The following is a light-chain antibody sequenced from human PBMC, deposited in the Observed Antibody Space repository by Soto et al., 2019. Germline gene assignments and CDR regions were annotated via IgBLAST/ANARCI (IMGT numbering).Light chain of an antibody. V-gene: IGKV3-11*01. CDR1: QSVNNF. CDR2: DAS. J-gene: IGKJ5*01. CDR3: QQRSNWPVT. Sequence: EIVLTQSPATLSLSPGERATLSCRASQSVNNFLAWYRQKPGQAPMLIIYDASNRATGIPARFSGSGSGTDFTLTISSLEPEDFALYSCQQRSNWPVTFGQGTRLEIK.